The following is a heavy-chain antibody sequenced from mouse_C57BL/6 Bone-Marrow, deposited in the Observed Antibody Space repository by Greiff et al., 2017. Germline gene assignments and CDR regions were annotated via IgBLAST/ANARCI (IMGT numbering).Heavy chain of an antibody. Sequence: QVPLPQPGAELVKPGASVKLSCKASGYTFTRYWMHWVKQRPGPGLEWIGMIRPNRGSTNYNEQFKSKATLTVYTSSITAYMQLSSLTSEDSAVYYCAPAYRDYWGQGTTLTVSS. CDR3: APAYRDY. J-gene: IGHJ2*01. D-gene: IGHD2-10*01. CDR2: IRPNRGST. V-gene: IGHV1-64*01. CDR1: GYTFTRYW.